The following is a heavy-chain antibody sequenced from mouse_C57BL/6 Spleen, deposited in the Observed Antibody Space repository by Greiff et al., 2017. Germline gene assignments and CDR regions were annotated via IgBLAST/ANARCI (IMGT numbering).Heavy chain of an antibody. Sequence: EVQLQQSGPELVKPGASVKISCKASGYTFTDYYMNWVKQSHGKSLEWIGDINPNNGGTSYNQKFKGKATLTVDKSSSTAYMQLRSLTSEDSAVYYCARRDYGSLYYAMDYWGQGTSVTVSS. CDR1: GYTFTDYY. CDR3: ARRDYGSLYYAMDY. J-gene: IGHJ4*01. V-gene: IGHV1-26*01. D-gene: IGHD1-1*01. CDR2: INPNNGGT.